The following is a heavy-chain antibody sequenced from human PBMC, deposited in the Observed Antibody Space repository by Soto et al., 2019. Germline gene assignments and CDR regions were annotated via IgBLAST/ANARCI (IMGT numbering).Heavy chain of an antibody. Sequence: QVQLQESGPGLVKPSETLSLTCTVSGGSISSYYWSWIRQPPGKGLEWIGYIYYSGSTNYNPSLKSRGTISVDTSKNQFSLKLSSVTAADTAVYYCARLDRKKMGPRPTQGDYYYYYMDVWGKGTTVTVSS. V-gene: IGHV4-59*08. J-gene: IGHJ6*03. CDR3: ARLDRKKMGPRPTQGDYYYYYMDV. CDR1: GGSISSYY. CDR2: IYYSGST. D-gene: IGHD2-8*01.